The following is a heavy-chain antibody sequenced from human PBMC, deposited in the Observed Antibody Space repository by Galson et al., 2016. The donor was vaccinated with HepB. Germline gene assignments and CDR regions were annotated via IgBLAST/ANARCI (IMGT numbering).Heavy chain of an antibody. CDR1: GGSFSRSP. D-gene: IGHD2-15*01. J-gene: IGHJ3*02. Sequence: SVKVSCKASGGSFSRSPMSWVRQAPGQGLEWLGVVIPLFGTTNYAQKFQGRVSITADESTHTAYMELNNLKSEDTAMYYCARVWSINYCSGDRCSSRDGFDIGGQGTVVTVSS. V-gene: IGHV1-69*13. CDR2: VIPLFGTT. CDR3: ARVWSINYCSGDRCSSRDGFDI.